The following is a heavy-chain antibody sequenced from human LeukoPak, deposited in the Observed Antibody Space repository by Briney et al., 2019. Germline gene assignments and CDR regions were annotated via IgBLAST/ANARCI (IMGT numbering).Heavy chain of an antibody. V-gene: IGHV1-18*01. CDR3: AREMEVTGTTYYYYYMDV. CDR2: ISAYNGNT. D-gene: IGHD1-20*01. J-gene: IGHJ6*03. CDR1: GGTFSSYA. Sequence: ASVKVSCKASGGTFSSYAISWVRQAPGQGLEWMGWISAYNGNTNYAQKLQGRVTMTTDTSTSTAYMELRSLRSDDTAVYYCAREMEVTGTTYYYYYMDVWGKGTTVTVSS.